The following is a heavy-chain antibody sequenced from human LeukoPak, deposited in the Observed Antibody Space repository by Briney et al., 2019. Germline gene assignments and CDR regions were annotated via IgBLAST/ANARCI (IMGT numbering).Heavy chain of an antibody. CDR2: ISRSGSTI. Sequence: GGSLRPSCAASGFTFSSYEMNWVRQAPGKGLEWVSYISRSGSTINYADSVKGRFTISRDNAKNSLHLQMNSLRAEDTAVYYCARLGYYYYYMDVWGQGTTVTISS. V-gene: IGHV3-48*03. CDR1: GFTFSSYE. J-gene: IGHJ6*03. CDR3: ARLGYYYYYMDV.